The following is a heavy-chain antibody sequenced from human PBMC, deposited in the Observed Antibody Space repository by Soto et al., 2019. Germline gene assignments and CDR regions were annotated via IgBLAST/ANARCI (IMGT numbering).Heavy chain of an antibody. D-gene: IGHD3-10*01. V-gene: IGHV3-23*01. J-gene: IGHJ4*02. CDR1: VFTFSSYA. Sequence: EVQLLESGGGLVQPGGSLRLSCEASVFTFSSYAMNWVRQAPGKGLEWVSAISSGGSTYSADSVKGRFTISRDNSKNTLYLQMHSLRAEDTAVYYCAKDTYGLEYWGQGSLVTVSS. CDR2: ISSGGST. CDR3: AKDTYGLEY.